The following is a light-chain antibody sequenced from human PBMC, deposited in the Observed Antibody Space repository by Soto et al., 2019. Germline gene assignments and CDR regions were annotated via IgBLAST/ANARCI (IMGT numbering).Light chain of an antibody. V-gene: IGKV1-16*01. CDR3: QQYDTYSRT. CDR1: QDINIY. J-gene: IGKJ1*01. CDR2: DVS. Sequence: IQMTQSPSSLSASVGDRVTITCRASQDINIYLAWFQQKPGKAPKLLIYDVSSLESGVPSRFSGSGSGTEFTLTISSLQPDDFATYYCQQYDTYSRTFGQGTKVDIK.